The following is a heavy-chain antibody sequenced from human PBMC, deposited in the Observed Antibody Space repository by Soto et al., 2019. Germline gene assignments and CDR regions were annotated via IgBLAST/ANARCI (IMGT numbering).Heavy chain of an antibody. CDR1: GYKLGSAW. Sequence: GESLKISCEGAGYKLGSAWIGWVRRKPGKGLEWMGIIKPGTSDIRYSPPFRGQVTISADEAANTAFLQWSSLKTSDTAIYYCARQISFVCDSWGQGTLVTVSS. CDR2: IKPGTSDI. V-gene: IGHV5-51*01. J-gene: IGHJ4*02. CDR3: ARQISFVCDS. D-gene: IGHD3-16*01.